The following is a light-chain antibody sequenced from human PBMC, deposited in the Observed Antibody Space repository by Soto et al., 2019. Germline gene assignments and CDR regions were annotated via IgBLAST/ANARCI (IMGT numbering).Light chain of an antibody. Sequence: QSALTQPASVSGSPGQSITISCTGTSSDVGGHNYVSWYQQHPGTAPKLMIYEVTNRPSGVSNRFSGSKSGNTASLTISGLQAEDEADYYCAAWDDSLSGYVFGTGTKLTVL. CDR3: AAWDDSLSGYV. J-gene: IGLJ1*01. CDR1: SSDVGGHNY. V-gene: IGLV2-14*01. CDR2: EVT.